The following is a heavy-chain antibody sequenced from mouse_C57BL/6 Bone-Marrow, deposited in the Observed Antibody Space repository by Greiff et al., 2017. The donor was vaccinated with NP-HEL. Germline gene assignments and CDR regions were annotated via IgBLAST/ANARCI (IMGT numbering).Heavy chain of an antibody. Sequence: VHVKQSGPELVKPGASVKISCKASGYSFTGYYMNWVKQSPEKSLEWIGEINPSTGGTTDNQKFKAKATLTVDKSSSTAYMQLKSLTSEDSAVYYCARDYGSSLDYWGQGTTLTVSS. V-gene: IGHV1-42*01. CDR3: ARDYGSSLDY. D-gene: IGHD1-1*01. J-gene: IGHJ2*01. CDR1: GYSFTGYY. CDR2: INPSTGGT.